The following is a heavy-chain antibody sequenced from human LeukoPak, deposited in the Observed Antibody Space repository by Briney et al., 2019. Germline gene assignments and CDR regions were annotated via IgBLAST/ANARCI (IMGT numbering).Heavy chain of an antibody. V-gene: IGHV3-23*01. J-gene: IGHJ4*02. D-gene: IGHD3-10*01. CDR1: GFTFSSYG. CDR2: ISGSGSRT. Sequence: GGSLRLSCAASGFTFSSYGMSWVRQAPGKGLEWVSAISGSGSRTNYADSVKGRFTVSRDNSKNTLFLQMNSLRAEDTALYYCAKSRGSGSKMARGVNFDYWGQGTLVTVSS. CDR3: AKSRGSGSKMARGVNFDY.